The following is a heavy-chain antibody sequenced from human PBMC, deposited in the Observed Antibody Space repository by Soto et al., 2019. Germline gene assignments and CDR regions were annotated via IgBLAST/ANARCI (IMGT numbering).Heavy chain of an antibody. CDR2: ISGSGGST. CDR3: AKVLSSHCSGGSCYYGGHYYYGMDV. CDR1: GFTFSSYA. Sequence: GGSLRLSCAASGFTFSSYAMSWFRQAPGKGLEWVSAISGSGGSTYYADSVKGRFTISRDNSKNTLYLQMNSLRAEDTAVYYCAKVLSSHCSGGSCYYGGHYYYGMDVWGQGTTVTVSS. V-gene: IGHV3-23*01. D-gene: IGHD2-15*01. J-gene: IGHJ6*02.